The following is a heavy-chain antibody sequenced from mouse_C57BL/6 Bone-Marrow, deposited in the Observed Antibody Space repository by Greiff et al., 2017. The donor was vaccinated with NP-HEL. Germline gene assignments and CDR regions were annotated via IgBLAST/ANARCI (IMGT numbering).Heavy chain of an antibody. J-gene: IGHJ3*01. V-gene: IGHV1-52*01. D-gene: IGHD2-2*01. Sequence: QQSCKASGYTFTSYWMHWVKQRPIQGLEWIGNIDPSDSETHYNQKFKDKATLTVDKSSSTAYMQLSSLTSEDSAVYYCARGEDYGYDRTWFAYWGQGTLVTVSA. CDR1: GYTFTSYW. CDR3: ARGEDYGYDRTWFAY. CDR2: IDPSDSET.